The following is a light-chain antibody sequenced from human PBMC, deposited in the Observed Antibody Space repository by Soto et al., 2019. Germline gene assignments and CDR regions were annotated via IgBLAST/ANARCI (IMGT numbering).Light chain of an antibody. V-gene: IGKV1-39*01. CDR2: AAS. Sequence: DIQMTQSPSSLSASVGDRVTISCRASQSISSYLNWYQQKPGKAPKLLIYAASSLQSGVPSKFSGCGSGTDFTLTISSLQPEDFATYYCQQSYSTPITFGPGTRLEIK. J-gene: IGKJ5*01. CDR3: QQSYSTPIT. CDR1: QSISSY.